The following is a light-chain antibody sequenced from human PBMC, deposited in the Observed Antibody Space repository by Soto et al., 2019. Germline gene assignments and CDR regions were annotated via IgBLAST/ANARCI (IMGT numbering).Light chain of an antibody. J-gene: IGKJ2*02. CDR1: QSVSTY. Sequence: EIVLTQSPATLSLSPGERATISCRASQSVSTYLTWYQQKPGQAPRLLIYDASNRATGIPARFSGSGSGTVFTLTISRLEPEDFAVYYCQQRRGTFGQGTKLEIK. V-gene: IGKV3-11*01. CDR2: DAS. CDR3: QQRRGT.